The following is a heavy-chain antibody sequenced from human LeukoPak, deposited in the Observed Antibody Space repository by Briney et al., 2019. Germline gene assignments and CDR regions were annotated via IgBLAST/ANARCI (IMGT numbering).Heavy chain of an antibody. CDR2: ISYDGSNK. D-gene: IGHD6-13*01. CDR1: GFTFSSYG. V-gene: IGHV3-30*18. J-gene: IGHJ5*02. CDR3: AKDSVGTNWFDP. Sequence: GGSLRLSCAASGFTFSSYGMHWVRQAPGKGLEWVAVISYDGSNKYYADSVKGRFTISRDNSKNTLYLQMNSLRAEDTAVYYCAKDSVGTNWFDPWGQGTLVTVSS.